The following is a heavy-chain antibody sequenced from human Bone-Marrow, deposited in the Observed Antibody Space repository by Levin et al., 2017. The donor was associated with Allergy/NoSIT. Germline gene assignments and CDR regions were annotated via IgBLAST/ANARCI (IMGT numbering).Heavy chain of an antibody. Sequence: PSETLSLTCTVSGDSISRGNYYWGWIRQSPGKDLEWIGSIQQSGTTNYKLSLKSRVTISVDTNKNLFSLRLASVTAAYAAVYFCAGHDYVAVAELFDYWGQGTLVTVSS. J-gene: IGHJ4*02. D-gene: IGHD6-19*01. CDR3: AGHDYVAVAELFDY. V-gene: IGHV4-39*01. CDR2: IQQSGTT. CDR1: GDSISRGNYY.